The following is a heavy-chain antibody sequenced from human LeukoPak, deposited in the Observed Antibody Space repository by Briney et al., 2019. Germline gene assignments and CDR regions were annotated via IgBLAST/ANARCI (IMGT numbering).Heavy chain of an antibody. V-gene: IGHV3-7*03. J-gene: IGHJ3*02. D-gene: IGHD6-13*01. CDR1: GFTFSSYW. Sequence: GGSLRLSCAASGFTFSSYWMSWVRQAPRKGLEWVANIKQDGSEKYYVDSVKGRFTISRDNAKNSLYLQMNSLRAEDTALYHCARGGGIAAAADAFDIWGQGTMVTVSS. CDR2: IKQDGSEK. CDR3: ARGGGIAAAADAFDI.